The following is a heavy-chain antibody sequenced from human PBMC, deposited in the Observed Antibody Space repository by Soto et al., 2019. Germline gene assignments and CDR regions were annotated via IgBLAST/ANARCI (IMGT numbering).Heavy chain of an antibody. J-gene: IGHJ4*02. CDR2: IIPIFGTA. CDR1: GGTFSSYA. CDR3: AREGVGATTSNFDH. Sequence: SVKVSCKASGGTFSSYAISWVRQAPGQGLEWMGGIIPIFGTANYAQKFQGRVTITADESTSTAYMELSSLRSEDTAVYYCAREGVGATTSNFDHWGQGTVVTVSS. D-gene: IGHD1-26*01. V-gene: IGHV1-69*13.